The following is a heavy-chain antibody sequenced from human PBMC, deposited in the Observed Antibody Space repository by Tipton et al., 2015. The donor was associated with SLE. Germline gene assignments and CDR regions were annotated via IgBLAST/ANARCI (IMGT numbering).Heavy chain of an antibody. V-gene: IGHV3-66*02. CDR3: ARDGKLGYCDSTSCATSDY. D-gene: IGHD2-2*01. CDR2: IYGGGST. CDR1: GFSVSYNF. Sequence: SLRLSCAASGFSVSYNFMSWVRQAPGKGPEWVSVIYGGGSTYYADSVKGRFTISKDNTKNTVYLQMNSLRVEDTAVYYCARDGKLGYCDSTSCATSDYWGQGTLVTVSS. J-gene: IGHJ4*02.